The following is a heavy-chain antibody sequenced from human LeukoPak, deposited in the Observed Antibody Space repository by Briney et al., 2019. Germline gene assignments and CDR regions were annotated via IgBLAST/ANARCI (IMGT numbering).Heavy chain of an antibody. J-gene: IGHJ4*02. D-gene: IGHD3-10*01. Sequence: PGGSLRLSCAASGFIFSTYPMAWVRQAPGGGLEWVSRMSGDGGNIDYADSVKGRFAISRDNSKSALYLQMNSLRAEDTAVYYCAKDFGRNLGGPGYWGRGTLVTVSS. V-gene: IGHV3-23*01. CDR2: MSGDGGNI. CDR3: AKDFGRNLGGPGY. CDR1: GFIFSTYP.